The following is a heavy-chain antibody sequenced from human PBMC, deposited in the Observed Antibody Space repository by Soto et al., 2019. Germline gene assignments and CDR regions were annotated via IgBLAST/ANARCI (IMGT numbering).Heavy chain of an antibody. V-gene: IGHV1-18*01. CDR3: ARIMYWPYYYYYCMDF. CDR1: GYTFTSYG. J-gene: IGHJ6*02. Sequence: ASVKVSCKASGYTFTSYGISWVRQAPGQGLEWMGWISAYNGNTNYAQKLQGRVTMTTDTSTSTAYMELRSLRSDDTAVYYCARIMYWPYYYYYCMDFWGQGTTVTVSS. CDR2: ISAYNGNT. D-gene: IGHD2-15*01.